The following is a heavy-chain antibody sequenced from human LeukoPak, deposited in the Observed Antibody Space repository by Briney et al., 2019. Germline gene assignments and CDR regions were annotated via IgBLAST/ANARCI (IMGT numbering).Heavy chain of an antibody. CDR1: GYTFTSYD. CDR2: MNPNSGNT. D-gene: IGHD2-15*01. Sequence: ASVKDSCKASGYTFTSYDINWVRQAPGQGLEWMGWMNPNSGNTGYVQTFQGRVTMTRNTSISTAYMELSSLRSEDTAVYYCARGNSKRYCTGGSCYWFDPWGQETLVTVSS. V-gene: IGHV1-8*01. CDR3: ARGNSKRYCTGGSCYWFDP. J-gene: IGHJ5*02.